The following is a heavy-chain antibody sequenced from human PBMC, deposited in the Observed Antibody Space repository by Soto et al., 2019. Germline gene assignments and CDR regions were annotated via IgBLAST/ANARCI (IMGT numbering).Heavy chain of an antibody. Sequence: QVQLQESGPGLVKPSQTLSLTCTVSGGSISSGGYYWSWIRQHPGKGLEWIGYIYYSGSTYYNPSLKSRVTISVDTSKNQFSLKLSSVTAADTAVYYCARWDYYGSGSDYGSGNAFDIWGQGTIVTVSS. CDR3: ARWDYYGSGSDYGSGNAFDI. CDR2: IYYSGST. J-gene: IGHJ3*02. CDR1: GGSISSGGYY. D-gene: IGHD3-10*01. V-gene: IGHV4-31*03.